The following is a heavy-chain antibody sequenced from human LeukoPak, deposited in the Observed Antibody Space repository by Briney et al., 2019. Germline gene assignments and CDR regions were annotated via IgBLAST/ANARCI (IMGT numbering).Heavy chain of an antibody. CDR2: ISGSGGST. J-gene: IGHJ6*03. V-gene: IGHV3-23*01. CDR3: AAARHAPYYYYYMDV. Sequence: GGTLRLSCAASGFTFSSYAMSWVRQAPGKGLEWVSAISGSGGSTYYADSVKGRFTISGDNSKNTLYLQMNSLRAEDTAVYYCAAARHAPYYYYYMDVWGKGTTVTVSS. D-gene: IGHD6-25*01. CDR1: GFTFSSYA.